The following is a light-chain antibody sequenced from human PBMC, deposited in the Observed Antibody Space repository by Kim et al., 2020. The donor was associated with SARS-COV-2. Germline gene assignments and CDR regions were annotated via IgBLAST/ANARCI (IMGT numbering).Light chain of an antibody. J-gene: IGKJ2*02. CDR1: QSVSSSY. CDR2: GAS. CDR3: QQYGYSCT. Sequence: SLAPGERAPPSCRASQSVSSSYLAWYQQKPGQAPRLLIYGASSRATGIPDRFSGSGSGTDFTLTISRLEPEDFAVYYCQQYGYSCTFGQGTKLEI. V-gene: IGKV3-20*01.